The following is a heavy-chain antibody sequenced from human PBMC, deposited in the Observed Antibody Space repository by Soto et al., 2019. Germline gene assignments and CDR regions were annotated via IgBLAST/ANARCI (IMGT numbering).Heavy chain of an antibody. D-gene: IGHD3-16*01. V-gene: IGHV3-21*02. Sequence: EVQLMESGGGLVLPGAALRLSCTASGFSCSSYTMNWVRQAPAKGLQWVAAITTRGTQTYSGDSVKGRFTISRDNNKNSLYLQMNTLRAEATATFYCAGAHEGAWFDSWGLGTLFTVTS. CDR3: AGAHEGAWFDS. J-gene: IGHJ5*01. CDR1: GFSCSSYT. CDR2: ITTRGTQT.